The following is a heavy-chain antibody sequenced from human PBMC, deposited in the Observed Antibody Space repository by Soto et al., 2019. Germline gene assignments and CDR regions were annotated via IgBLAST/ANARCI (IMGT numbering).Heavy chain of an antibody. J-gene: IGHJ6*02. CDR1: RVAFSKFI. CDR3: AKVRYSSPMGYYYGMDV. Sequence: ASVKVSCKASRVAFSKFIVTWARQAPGLGLEWVGGIIPIFGTANYAQKFQGRVTITADESTSTSYMEVNNLRSEDTAVYYCAKVRYSSPMGYYYGMDVWGQGTTVTVSS. CDR2: IIPIFGTA. D-gene: IGHD6-19*01. V-gene: IGHV1-69*13.